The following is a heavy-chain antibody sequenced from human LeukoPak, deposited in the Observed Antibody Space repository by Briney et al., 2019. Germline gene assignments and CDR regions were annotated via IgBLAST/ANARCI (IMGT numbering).Heavy chain of an antibody. J-gene: IGHJ3*02. CDR2: IYHSGST. Sequence: SETLSLTCAVSGGSVSSSNWWSWVRQPPGKGPEWIGEIYHSGSTNYNPSLKSRVTISVDKSKNQFSLKLSSVTAADTAVYYCARDQALTTVTTSDAFDIWGQGTMVTVSS. CDR3: ARDQALTTVTTSDAFDI. V-gene: IGHV4-4*02. D-gene: IGHD4-17*01. CDR1: GGSVSSSNW.